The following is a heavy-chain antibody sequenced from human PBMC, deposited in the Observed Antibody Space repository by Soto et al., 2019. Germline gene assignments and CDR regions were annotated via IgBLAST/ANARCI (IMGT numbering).Heavy chain of an antibody. V-gene: IGHV3-30*03. J-gene: IGHJ6*02. CDR3: ARTRHGYSFYLYYGMDG. Sequence: GGSLRLSCAASGFTFTNYDMHWVRQAPGKGLEWMALILHDGSAEYYADSVKGRFTISRDNSKNTPYLQMNSLRAEDTAVYYCARTRHGYSFYLYYGMDGWGQGTTVPVYS. CDR2: ILHDGSAE. CDR1: GFTFTNYD. D-gene: IGHD4-4*01.